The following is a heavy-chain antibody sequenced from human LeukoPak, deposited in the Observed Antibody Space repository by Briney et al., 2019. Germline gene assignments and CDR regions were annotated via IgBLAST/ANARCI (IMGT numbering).Heavy chain of an antibody. CDR1: GGSLSSYY. CDR3: ARDLDPYSPPTY. D-gene: IGHD3/OR15-3a*01. Sequence: SETLSLTCTVSGGSLSSYYWSWIRQPPGKGLEWIGYIYYSGSTNYNPSLKSRVTISVDTSKNQFSLKLSSVTAADTAVYYCARDLDPYSPPTYWGQGTLVTVSS. CDR2: IYYSGST. J-gene: IGHJ4*02. V-gene: IGHV4-59*01.